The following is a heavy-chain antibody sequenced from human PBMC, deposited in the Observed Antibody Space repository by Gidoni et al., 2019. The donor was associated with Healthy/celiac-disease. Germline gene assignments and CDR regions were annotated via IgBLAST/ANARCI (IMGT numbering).Heavy chain of an antibody. J-gene: IGHJ6*02. CDR3: ARDDGRYFDWLSYYFYYYGMDV. Sequence: QVQLSESGGGVVQRGRPLRLPCAASGVHVSIYGMHVVRQAPGKGLVWVAVIWYDGSNKYYADSVEGRFTISRDNSKNTLYLQMNSLRAEDTAVYYCARDDGRYFDWLSYYFYYYGMDVWGQGTTVTVSS. D-gene: IGHD3-9*01. CDR1: GVHVSIYG. V-gene: IGHV3-33*01. CDR2: IWYDGSNK.